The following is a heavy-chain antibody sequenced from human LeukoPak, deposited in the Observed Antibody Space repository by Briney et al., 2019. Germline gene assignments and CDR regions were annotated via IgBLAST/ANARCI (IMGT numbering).Heavy chain of an antibody. Sequence: ASVKVSCMVSGDTLTALSMHWVRQAPGKGLEWMGGFHPEDGETIYAQKFQGRVTMTEDTSTDTAYMELSSLRSDDTAVYYCTTGKISSSTTSCSDDYWGQGTLVTVSS. V-gene: IGHV1-24*01. CDR2: FHPEDGET. CDR3: TTGKISSSTTSCSDDY. D-gene: IGHD2-2*01. CDR1: GDTLTALS. J-gene: IGHJ4*02.